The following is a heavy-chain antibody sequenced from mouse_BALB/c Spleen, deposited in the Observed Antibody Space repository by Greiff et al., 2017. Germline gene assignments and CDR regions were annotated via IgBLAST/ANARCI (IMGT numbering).Heavy chain of an antibody. D-gene: IGHD1-1*01. CDR1: GFSLTSYG. CDR2: IWAGGST. Sequence: VKVEESGPGLVAPSQSLSITCTVSGFSLTSYGVHWVRQPPGKGLEWLGVIWAGGSTNYNSALMSRLSISKDNSKSQVFLKMNSLQTDDTAMYYCARDRDYYGSSPRYFDVWGAGTTVTVSS. J-gene: IGHJ1*01. V-gene: IGHV2-9*02. CDR3: ARDRDYYGSSPRYFDV.